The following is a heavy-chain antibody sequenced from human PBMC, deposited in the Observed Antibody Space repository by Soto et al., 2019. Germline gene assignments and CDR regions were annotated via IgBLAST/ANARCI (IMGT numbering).Heavy chain of an antibody. D-gene: IGHD3-22*01. CDR2: INPGNGNT. J-gene: IGHJ4*02. V-gene: IGHV1-3*01. CDR3: ARGGYFDSSNYLAY. Sequence: GASVKVSCKASGCTFTSYGINWVRQAPGRGLGWMGWINPGNGNTKYSQQFQGRVIIDRDTSASTAYMELSSLRSEDTAVYYCARGGYFDSSNYLAYWGLGTLVTVSS. CDR1: GCTFTSYG.